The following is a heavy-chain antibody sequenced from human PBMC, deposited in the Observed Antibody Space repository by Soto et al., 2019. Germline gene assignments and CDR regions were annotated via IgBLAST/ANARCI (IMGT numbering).Heavy chain of an antibody. Sequence: SGPTLVNPXQTLTLTCTFSGFSLSTSGVGVGWIRQPPGKALEWLALIYWNDDKRYSPSLKSRLTITKDTSKNQVVLTMTNMDPVDTATYYCAHRLVIAAAGPLGAFDIWGQGTMVTVSS. CDR1: GFSLSTSGVG. CDR2: IYWNDDK. D-gene: IGHD6-13*01. J-gene: IGHJ3*02. CDR3: AHRLVIAAAGPLGAFDI. V-gene: IGHV2-5*01.